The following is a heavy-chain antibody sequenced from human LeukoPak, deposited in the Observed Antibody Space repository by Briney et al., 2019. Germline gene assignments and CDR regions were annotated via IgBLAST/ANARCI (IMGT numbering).Heavy chain of an antibody. Sequence: PSETLSLTCSVSGDSVTNYYWSWVRQAPGKGLEWVGRIKSKTDGGTTDYAAPVKGRFTISRDDSKNTLYLQMNSLKTEDTAVYYCTAVVVVAATLPYYFDYWGQGTLVTVSS. J-gene: IGHJ4*02. V-gene: IGHV3-15*01. D-gene: IGHD2-15*01. CDR3: TAVVVVAATLPYYFDY. CDR2: IKSKTDGGTT. CDR1: GDSVTNYY.